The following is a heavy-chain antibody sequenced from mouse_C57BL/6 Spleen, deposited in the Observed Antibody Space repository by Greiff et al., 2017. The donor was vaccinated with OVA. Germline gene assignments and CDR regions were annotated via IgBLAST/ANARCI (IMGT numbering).Heavy chain of an antibody. J-gene: IGHJ1*03. CDR3: ALYGNYWYFDV. D-gene: IGHD2-1*01. CDR2: IYPRSGNT. CDR1: GYTFTSYG. Sequence: QVQLQQSGAELARPGASVKLSCKASGYTFTSYGISWVKQRTGQGLEWIGEIYPRSGNTYYNEKFKGKATLTADKSSSTAYMALRSLTSEDSAVYFCALYGNYWYFDVWGTGTTVTVSS. V-gene: IGHV1-81*01.